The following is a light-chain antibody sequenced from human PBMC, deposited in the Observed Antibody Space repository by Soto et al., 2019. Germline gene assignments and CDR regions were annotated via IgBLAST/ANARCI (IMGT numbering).Light chain of an antibody. V-gene: IGLV2-14*03. J-gene: IGLJ2*01. CDR2: DVS. CDR3: NSFTNSSTLV. Sequence: QSALTQPASVSGSPGQSITISCTGTSSDVGAYNYVSWYQHPPGKAPKLMIYDVSNRTSGVSNRFSGSKSGNTASLTISGLKAEDEADYYCNSFTNSSTLVFGGGTKLTVL. CDR1: SSDVGAYNY.